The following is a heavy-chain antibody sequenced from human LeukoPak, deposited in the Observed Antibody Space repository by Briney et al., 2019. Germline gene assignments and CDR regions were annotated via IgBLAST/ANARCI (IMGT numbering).Heavy chain of an antibody. D-gene: IGHD3-3*01. J-gene: IGHJ4*02. V-gene: IGHV1-69*04. CDR1: GGTFSSYA. CDR3: ARDHPQAHGDVY. CDR2: IIPILGIA. Sequence: SVKVSCKASGGTFSSYAISWVRQAPGQGLEWMGRIIPILGIANYAQKFQGRVTITADKSTSTAYMELSSLRSEDTAVYYCARDHPQAHGDVYWGQGTPVTVSS.